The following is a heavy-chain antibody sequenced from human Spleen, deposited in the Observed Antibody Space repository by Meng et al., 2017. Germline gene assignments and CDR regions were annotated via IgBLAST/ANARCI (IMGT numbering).Heavy chain of an antibody. J-gene: IGHJ4*02. CDR3: ARSFIAAAGGGY. D-gene: IGHD6-13*01. Sequence: EVHLVESGGGLVQPGGSLRLSCAASGLTVSSNFMSWVRQAPGKGLEWVSVIYSGGSTYYADSVKGRFTISKDNSKNTLYLQMNSLRAEDTAVYYCARSFIAAAGGGYWGQGTLVTVSS. V-gene: IGHV3-66*01. CDR1: GLTVSSNF. CDR2: IYSGGST.